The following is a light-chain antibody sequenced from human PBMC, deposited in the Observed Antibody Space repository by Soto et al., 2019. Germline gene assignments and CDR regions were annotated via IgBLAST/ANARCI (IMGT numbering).Light chain of an antibody. CDR3: CSYTVSGPYV. J-gene: IGLJ1*01. Sequence: QSALAHPASVCGSPGQSITISCTGTSSDVGGYNYVSWYQQHPGKAPKLMIYAVSNRPSGVSHRFSGSKSGNPATLTISGLQAEDEADYYCCSYTVSGPYVFGTGTKVTAL. V-gene: IGLV2-14*01. CDR2: AVS. CDR1: SSDVGGYNY.